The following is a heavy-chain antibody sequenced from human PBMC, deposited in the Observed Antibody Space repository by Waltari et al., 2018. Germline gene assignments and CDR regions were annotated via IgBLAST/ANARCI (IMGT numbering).Heavy chain of an antibody. CDR2: INHSGST. CDR3: ARHPMYASTWYEDY. V-gene: IGHV4-34*01. Sequence: QVQLQQWGAGLLKPSETLSLSCSVYGGSFSGYYWSWIRQPPGKGLEWIGEINHSGSTKYTPSLMGRVTISVDTSKHQFSLKLTSVTAADTGVYYCARHPMYASTWYEDYWGQGALVTVSS. J-gene: IGHJ4*02. D-gene: IGHD2-8*01. CDR1: GGSFSGYY.